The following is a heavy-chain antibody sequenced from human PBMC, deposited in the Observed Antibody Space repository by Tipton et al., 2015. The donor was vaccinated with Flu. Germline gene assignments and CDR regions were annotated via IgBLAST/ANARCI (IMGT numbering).Heavy chain of an antibody. CDR3: ARGDRGYNPLDY. CDR2: INHSGST. J-gene: IGHJ4*02. Sequence: TLSLTCVVYGGSFSGYYWSWIRQPPGKGLEWIGEINHSGSTNYNPSLKSRVTISVDTSKNQFSLKLSSVTAADTAVYYCARGDRGYNPLDYWGQGTLVTVSS. CDR1: GGSFSGYY. V-gene: IGHV4-34*01. D-gene: IGHD5-24*01.